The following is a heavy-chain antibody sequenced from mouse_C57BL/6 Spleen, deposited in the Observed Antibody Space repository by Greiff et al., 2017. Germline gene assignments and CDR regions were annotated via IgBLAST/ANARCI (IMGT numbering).Heavy chain of an antibody. CDR3: AKMRDFSD. Sequence: VQLKESGPELVKPGASVKISCKASGYSFTDYNMNWVKQSNGKSLEWIGVINPNYGTTSYNQKFKGKATLTVDKSSSTAYMQRNSLTSEDSAVYYSAKMRDFSDWGQGTLVTVSA. J-gene: IGHJ3*01. V-gene: IGHV1-39*01. CDR1: GYSFTDYN. CDR2: INPNYGTT. D-gene: IGHD3-3*01.